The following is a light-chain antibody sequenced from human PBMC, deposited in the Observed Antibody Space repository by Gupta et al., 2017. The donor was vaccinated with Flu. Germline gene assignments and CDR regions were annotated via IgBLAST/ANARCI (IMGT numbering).Light chain of an antibody. Sequence: VIWLTQSPAFLSSSPGDRVTLSCRMSQGISSYLAWYQQQPGKAPALLIYEASTLESGVPSRFSGSGSGTDFSLTISALQSEDFATYFCQQYYYCPPTFGQGTKVEV. J-gene: IGKJ1*01. CDR1: QGISSY. V-gene: IGKV1D-8*01. CDR2: EAS. CDR3: QQYYYCPPT.